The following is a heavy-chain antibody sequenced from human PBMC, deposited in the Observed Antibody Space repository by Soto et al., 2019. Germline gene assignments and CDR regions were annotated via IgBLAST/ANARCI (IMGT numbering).Heavy chain of an antibody. CDR3: ARGEQWLVLIGGERQNHYYYYYGMDV. CDR1: GYTFASYA. V-gene: IGHV1-3*01. J-gene: IGHJ6*02. Sequence: ASVKVSCKASGYTFASYAMHWVRQAPGQRLEWMGWINAGNGNTKYSQKFQGRVTITRDTSASTAYMELSSLRSEDTAVYYCARGEQWLVLIGGERQNHYYYYYGMDVWGQGTTVTVS. D-gene: IGHD6-19*01. CDR2: INAGNGNT.